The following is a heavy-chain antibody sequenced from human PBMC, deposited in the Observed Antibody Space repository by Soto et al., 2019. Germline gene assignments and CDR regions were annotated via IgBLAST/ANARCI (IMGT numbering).Heavy chain of an antibody. D-gene: IGHD2-15*01. Sequence: HPGGSVRLSCAASGFTFRTSAMGWVRQAPGKGLEWVAAIKDDGSHTYYADSVKGRFTISRDNSKNTLYLQMNSLRAEDTAVYFCARDLCSGGSCYSGYWGQGTLVTVSS. J-gene: IGHJ4*02. CDR3: ARDLCSGGSCYSGY. V-gene: IGHV3-30*04. CDR1: GFTFRTSA. CDR2: IKDDGSHT.